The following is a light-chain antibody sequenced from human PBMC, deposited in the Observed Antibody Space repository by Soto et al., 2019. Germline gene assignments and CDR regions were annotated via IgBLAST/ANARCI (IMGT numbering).Light chain of an antibody. CDR3: QQFYTYPFT. J-gene: IGKJ2*01. Sequence: AIQLTQSPSSLSASVGDGVTITCRASPGISSALAWYQQKPGKAPKLLIYDASTLESGVPSRFSGSGSGTDFTLTFSSLQPEDFATYFCQQFYTYPFTFGQGTNLEIK. CDR1: PGISSA. V-gene: IGKV1-13*02. CDR2: DAS.